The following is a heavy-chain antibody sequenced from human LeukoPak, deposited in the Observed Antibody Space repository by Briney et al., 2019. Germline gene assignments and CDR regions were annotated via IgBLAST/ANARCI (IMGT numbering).Heavy chain of an antibody. D-gene: IGHD3-3*01. J-gene: IGHJ4*02. Sequence: PGGSLRLSCAASGFTFSNYNMNWVRQAPGKGLEWVSSISASTTYIYYRDSVKGRFTVSRDNAKNSLYLQMNRLRAEDTAVYYCAKFSILKYNDEKLRSALAPDYWGQGTLVTVSS. CDR3: AKFSILKYNDEKLRSALAPDY. CDR2: ISASTTYI. V-gene: IGHV3-21*04. CDR1: GFTFSNYN.